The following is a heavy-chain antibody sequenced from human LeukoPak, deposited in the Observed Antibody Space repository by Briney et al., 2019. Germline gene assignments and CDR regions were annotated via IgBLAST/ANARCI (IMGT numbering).Heavy chain of an antibody. J-gene: IGHJ6*02. D-gene: IGHD2-15*01. CDR2: INPNSGGT. Sequence: ASVKVSCRASGYTFTGCYMHWVRQAPGQGLEWMGWINPNSGGTNYAQKFQGRDTMTRDTSISTAYMELSRLRSDDTAVYYCARVPRCGSGGSCPFQTYYYYGMDVWGQGTTVTVSS. CDR3: ARVPRCGSGGSCPFQTYYYYGMDV. V-gene: IGHV1-2*02. CDR1: GYTFTGCY.